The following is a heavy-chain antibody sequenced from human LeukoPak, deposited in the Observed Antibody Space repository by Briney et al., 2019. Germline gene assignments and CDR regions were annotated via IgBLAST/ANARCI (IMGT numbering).Heavy chain of an antibody. Sequence: SQTLSLTCAISEYSVSSNSAAWNWIRQSPSRGLEWLGMTYYRSKWYYDYAVSVKSRITINPDTSKNQFSLQLNSVTPEDTAVYYCARGPQLVDYYYIDVWGKGTTVTVSS. CDR1: EYSVSSNSAA. J-gene: IGHJ6*03. V-gene: IGHV6-1*01. CDR3: ARGPQLVDYYYIDV. D-gene: IGHD6-13*01. CDR2: TYYRSKWYY.